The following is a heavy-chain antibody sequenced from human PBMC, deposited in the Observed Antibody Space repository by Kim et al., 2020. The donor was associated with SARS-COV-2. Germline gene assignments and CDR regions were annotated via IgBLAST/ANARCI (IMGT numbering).Heavy chain of an antibody. D-gene: IGHD1-1*01. Sequence: GGSLRLSCAASGFTFSSYGMHWVRQAPGKGLEWVAVISYDGSNKYYADSVKGRFTISRDNSKNTLYLQMNSLRAEDTAVYYCAKDQGSWNDDIGAFDIWGQGTMVTVSS. CDR3: AKDQGSWNDDIGAFDI. CDR1: GFTFSSYG. CDR2: ISYDGSNK. V-gene: IGHV3-30*18. J-gene: IGHJ3*02.